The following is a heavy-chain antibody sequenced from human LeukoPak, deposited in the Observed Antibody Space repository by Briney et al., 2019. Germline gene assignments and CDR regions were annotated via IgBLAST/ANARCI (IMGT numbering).Heavy chain of an antibody. D-gene: IGHD2/OR15-2a*01. V-gene: IGHV3-15*01. CDR1: GFTFSHAW. CDR3: TTELSSISSKFH. Sequence: KSGGSLRLSCGASGFTFSHAWMNWVRQAPGKGLEWVGRIKSKTEGETTDYAAPVKGRFTISRHESENTLYLQMNSLKTEDTAVYYCTTELSSISSKFHWGQGTLVTVSS. J-gene: IGHJ4*02. CDR2: IKSKTEGETT.